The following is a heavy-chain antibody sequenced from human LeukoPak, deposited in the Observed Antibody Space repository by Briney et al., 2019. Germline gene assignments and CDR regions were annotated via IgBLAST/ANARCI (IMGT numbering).Heavy chain of an antibody. CDR1: GFTFSSYG. CDR2: IWYDGSNK. Sequence: GGSLRLSCAASGFTFSSYGMHWVRQAPGKGLEWVAVIWYDGSNKYYADSVKGRFTISRGNSKNTLYLQMNSLRAEDTAVYYCARDHSSGWYSDYFDYWGQGILVTVSS. J-gene: IGHJ4*02. CDR3: ARDHSSGWYSDYFDY. V-gene: IGHV3-33*01. D-gene: IGHD6-19*01.